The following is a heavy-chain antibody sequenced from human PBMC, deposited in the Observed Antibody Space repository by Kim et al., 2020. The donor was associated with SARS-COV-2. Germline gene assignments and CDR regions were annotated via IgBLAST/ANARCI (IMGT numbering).Heavy chain of an antibody. V-gene: IGHV3-30*10. CDR3: AGEGLRSLDY. Sequence: RNKNYMEPGKGRFTISRDNSKNTLYLQMNSLRAEDTAVYYCAGEGLRSLDYWGQGTLVTVSS. D-gene: IGHD5-12*01. CDR2: RNK. J-gene: IGHJ4*02.